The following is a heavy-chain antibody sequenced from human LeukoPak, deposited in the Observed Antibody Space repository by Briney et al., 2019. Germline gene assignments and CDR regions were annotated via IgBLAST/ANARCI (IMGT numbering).Heavy chain of an antibody. CDR2: ISNSGST. J-gene: IGHJ6*03. CDR3: ARVGYSYYMDV. Sequence: SETLSLTCTVSGGSISSHYWTWIRQTPVKGLEWIGDISNSGSTSYNPSLKSRVAISVDTSKNQFSLKLSSVTAADTAVYYCARVGYSYYMDVWGKGTTVTVSS. V-gene: IGHV4-59*11. D-gene: IGHD5-18*01. CDR1: GGSISSHY.